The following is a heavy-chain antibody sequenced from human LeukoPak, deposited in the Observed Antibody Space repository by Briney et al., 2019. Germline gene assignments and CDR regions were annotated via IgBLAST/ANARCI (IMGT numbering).Heavy chain of an antibody. J-gene: IGHJ6*03. V-gene: IGHV3-15*01. CDR2: IKSKTDGGTT. CDR1: GFTFSNAW. Sequence: GGSLRLSCAASGFTFSNAWMSWVRQAPGKGLERVGRIKSKTDGGTTDYAAPVKGRFTISRDDSKNTLYLQMNSLKTEDTAVYYCTTDSDYPAHYYYMDVWGKGATVTVSS. D-gene: IGHD4/OR15-4a*01. CDR3: TTDSDYPAHYYYMDV.